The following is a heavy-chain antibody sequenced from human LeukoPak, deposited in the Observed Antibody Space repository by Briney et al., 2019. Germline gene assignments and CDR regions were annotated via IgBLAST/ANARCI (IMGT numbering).Heavy chain of an antibody. CDR2: INPNSGGT. J-gene: IGHJ6*03. V-gene: IGHV1-2*02. CDR1: GYTFTGYY. D-gene: IGHD5-24*01. Sequence: ASVKVSCKASGYTFTGYYMHWVRQAPGQGLEWMGWINPNSGGTNYAQKFQGRVTMTRDTSISTAYMELSRLRSDDTAVYYCARNRLQGDYYYYYMDVWGKGTTVTVSS. CDR3: ARNRLQGDYYYYYMDV.